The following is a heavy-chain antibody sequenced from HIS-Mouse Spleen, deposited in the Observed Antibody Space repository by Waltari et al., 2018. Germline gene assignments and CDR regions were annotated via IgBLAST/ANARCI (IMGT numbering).Heavy chain of an antibody. V-gene: IGHV4-39*07. D-gene: IGHD3-9*01. CDR3: ATYYDILTGYRHFDY. J-gene: IGHJ4*02. CDR2: IYYSGST. CDR1: CGSISSSRYY. Sequence: QLQLQESGPGLVKPSETLSLTCTVSCGSISSSRYYLVWLLQPPGKGLEWIGSIYYSGSTYYNPSLKSRVTISVDTSKNQFSLKLSSVTAADTAVYYCATYYDILTGYRHFDYWGQGTLVTVSS.